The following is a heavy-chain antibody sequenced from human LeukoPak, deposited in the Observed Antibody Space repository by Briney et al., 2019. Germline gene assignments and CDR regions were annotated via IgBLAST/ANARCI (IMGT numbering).Heavy chain of an antibody. CDR1: GFTFRAYS. D-gene: IGHD5-18*01. J-gene: IGHJ4*02. CDR3: ARGDETAILDC. Sequence: GGALRLSRVDSGFTFRAYSMIGLRQAPRTGLEWVSSSSRRRSDIYYADSVKGRFTISRDNAKRSLYLQMNSLRAEDTAVYYCARGDETAILDCWGQGTLVTVSS. V-gene: IGHV3-21*01. CDR2: SSRRRSDI.